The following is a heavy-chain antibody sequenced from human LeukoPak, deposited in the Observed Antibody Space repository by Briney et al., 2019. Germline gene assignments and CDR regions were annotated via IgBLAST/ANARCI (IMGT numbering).Heavy chain of an antibody. CDR3: AKAYTSMPLDV. V-gene: IGHV3-23*01. Sequence: HPGGSLRLSCAASGFTLSSYGMGWVRQAPGKGLEWVSAISGSGGSTYYADSVKGRFTISRDNSKNTLYLQMNSLRAEDTAVYYCAKAYTSMPLDVWGQGTTVTVSS. D-gene: IGHD5-18*01. CDR2: ISGSGGST. CDR1: GFTLSSYG. J-gene: IGHJ6*02.